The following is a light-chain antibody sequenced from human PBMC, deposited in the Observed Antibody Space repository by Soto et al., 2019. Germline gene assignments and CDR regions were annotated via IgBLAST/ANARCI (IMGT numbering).Light chain of an antibody. CDR1: QSISSW. V-gene: IGKV1-5*01. CDR2: DAS. J-gene: IGKJ1*01. Sequence: DIQMSQSPSTLSASAGDRVTITFRASQSISSWLAWYQQKPGKAPKLLIYDASSLESGVPSRFSGSGSGTEFTLTISSLQPDDFATYYCQQYNSYSVWTFGQGTKVDIK. CDR3: QQYNSYSVWT.